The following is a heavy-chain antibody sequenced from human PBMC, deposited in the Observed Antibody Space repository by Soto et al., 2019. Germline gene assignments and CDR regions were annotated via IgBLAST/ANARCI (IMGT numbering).Heavy chain of an antibody. CDR3: ARDGHGMDV. V-gene: IGHV4-61*01. CDR1: GGSVSTGNYN. CDR2: IFFTGST. J-gene: IGHJ6*02. Sequence: PSETRSLTCTVSGGSVSTGNYNWSWVRQTPGKVLEWIGNIFFTGSTHYNPSLTSRVTISVDTSKNQFSLELRAVTAADTAVYYCARDGHGMDVWGQGTTVTVSS.